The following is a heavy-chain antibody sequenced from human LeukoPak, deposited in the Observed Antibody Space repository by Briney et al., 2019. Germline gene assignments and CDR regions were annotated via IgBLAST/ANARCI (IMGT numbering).Heavy chain of an antibody. J-gene: IGHJ3*02. CDR1: GGTFSSYA. CDR2: IIPIFGTA. CDR3: AREQVGATYDAFDI. Sequence: SVKVSCKASGGTFSSYAISWVRQAPGQGLEWMGRIIPIFGTANYAQKFQGRVTITTDESTSTAYMELSSLRSEDTAVYCCAREQVGATYDAFDIWGQGTMVTVSS. V-gene: IGHV1-69*05. D-gene: IGHD1-26*01.